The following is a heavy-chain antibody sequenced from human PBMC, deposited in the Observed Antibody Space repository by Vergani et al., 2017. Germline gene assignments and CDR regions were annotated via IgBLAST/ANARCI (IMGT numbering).Heavy chain of an antibody. CDR3: ARASLYYYYGMDV. V-gene: IGHV4-59*12. J-gene: IGHJ6*02. CDR1: GGSISSYY. Sequence: QLQLQESGPGLVKPSETLSLTCTVSGGSISSYYWSWIRQHPGKGLEWIGYIYYSGSTYYNPSLKSRVTISVDTSKNQFSLKLSSVTAADTAVYYCARASLYYYYGMDVWGQGTTVTVSS. CDR2: IYYSGST.